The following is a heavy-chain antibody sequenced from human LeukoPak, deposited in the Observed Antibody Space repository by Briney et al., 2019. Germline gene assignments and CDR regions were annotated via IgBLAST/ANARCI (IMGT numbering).Heavy chain of an antibody. J-gene: IGHJ4*02. CDR2: IKIGGDI. CDR3: ARGDGYMIRD. V-gene: IGHV3-66*01. D-gene: IGHD5-24*01. CDR1: GFSVTTNF. Sequence: GGSLRLSCAASGFSVTTNFMHWVRQAPGKGLEWVTVIKIGGDISSVDSVKGRFTISRDDSKNTLYLQMNILRVEDTAIYYCARGDGYMIRDWGQGTPVTVSP.